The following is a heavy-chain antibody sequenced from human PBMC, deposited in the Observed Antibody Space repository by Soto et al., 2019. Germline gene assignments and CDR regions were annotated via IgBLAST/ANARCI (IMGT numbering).Heavy chain of an antibody. CDR3: ATLGGIGYCSSTSCPEVDY. J-gene: IGHJ4*02. CDR2: IIPILGIA. CDR1: GGTFSSYT. D-gene: IGHD2-2*01. Sequence: QVQLVQSGAEVKKPGSSVKVSCKASGGTFSSYTISWVRQAPGQGLEWMGRIIPILGIANYAQKFQGRVMITAEKATSTAYMELSSLRSEDTAVYYCATLGGIGYCSSTSCPEVDYWGQGTLVTVSS. V-gene: IGHV1-69*02.